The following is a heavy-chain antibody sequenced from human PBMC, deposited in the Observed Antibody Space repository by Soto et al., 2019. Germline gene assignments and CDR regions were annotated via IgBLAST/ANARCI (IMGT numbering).Heavy chain of an antibody. CDR2: IIPIFGTA. Sequence: SVKVSCKASGGTFSSYAISWVRQAPGQGLEWMGGIIPIFGTANYAQKFQGRVTITADKSTSTAYMELSSLRSEDTAGYYCARDSPDKGSTSDYGMDVWGQGTKVTVSS. CDR1: GGTFSSYA. J-gene: IGHJ6*02. V-gene: IGHV1-69*06. CDR3: ARDSPDKGSTSDYGMDV. D-gene: IGHD2-2*01.